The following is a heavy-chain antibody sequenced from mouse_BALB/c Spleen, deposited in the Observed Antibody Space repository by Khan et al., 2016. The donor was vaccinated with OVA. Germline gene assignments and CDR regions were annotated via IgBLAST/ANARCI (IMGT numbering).Heavy chain of an antibody. D-gene: IGHD2-14*01. J-gene: IGHJ3*01. CDR2: MFPADGST. V-gene: IGHV1-85*01. Sequence: VQLQESGAELVKPGASVKLSCKASGYTFTSYDINWVRQRPEQGLEWIGWMFPADGSTKYNENFKGKATLTTDKSSSTAYMQLSRLTSEDSGAYFCARGGYGGFAYWGQGTLVTVSA. CDR1: GYTFTSYD. CDR3: ARGGYGGFAY.